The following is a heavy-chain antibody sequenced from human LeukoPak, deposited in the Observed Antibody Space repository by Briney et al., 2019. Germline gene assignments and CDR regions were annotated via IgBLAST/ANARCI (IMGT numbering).Heavy chain of an antibody. J-gene: IGHJ6*03. Sequence: PGRSLRLSCAASGFTFSSYAMHWGRPAPGKGLEWGAVISYDGSNKYYADSVKGRFTISRDNSKNTLYLQMNSLRAEDTAVYYCARAGYSSSQGPSGYYYYMDVWGKGTTVTVSS. D-gene: IGHD6-13*01. CDR3: ARAGYSSSQGPSGYYYYMDV. CDR2: ISYDGSNK. CDR1: GFTFSSYA. V-gene: IGHV3-30*04.